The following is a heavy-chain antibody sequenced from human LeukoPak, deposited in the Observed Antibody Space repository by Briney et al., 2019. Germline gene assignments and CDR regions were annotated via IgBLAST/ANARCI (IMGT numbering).Heavy chain of an antibody. J-gene: IGHJ3*02. Sequence: GGSLRLSCAASGFTVSSNYMSWVRQAPGKGLEWVSVIYSGGSTYYADSVKGRFTISRDNSKNTLYLQMNSLRAEDTAVYYCASPGELGLTHDAFDIWGQGTMVTVSS. D-gene: IGHD7-27*01. CDR3: ASPGELGLTHDAFDI. CDR1: GFTVSSNY. V-gene: IGHV3-53*01. CDR2: IYSGGST.